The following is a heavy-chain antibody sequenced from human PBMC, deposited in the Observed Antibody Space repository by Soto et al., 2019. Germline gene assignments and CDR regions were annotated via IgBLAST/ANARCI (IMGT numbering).Heavy chain of an antibody. CDR1: GFTFSSYA. D-gene: IGHD6-6*01. Sequence: GGSLRLSCAPSGFTFSSYAMSWVRQAPGKGLEWVSAISGSGGSTYYADSVKGRFTISRDNSKNTLYLQMNSLRAEDTAVYYCASPPASIAARPAEYFQHWGQGSLVTVSS. CDR2: ISGSGGST. V-gene: IGHV3-23*01. CDR3: ASPPASIAARPAEYFQH. J-gene: IGHJ1*01.